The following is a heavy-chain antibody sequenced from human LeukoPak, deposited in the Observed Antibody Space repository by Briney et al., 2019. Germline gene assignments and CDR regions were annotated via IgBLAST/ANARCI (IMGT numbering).Heavy chain of an antibody. CDR2: IYSGGST. CDR1: GFTVSSNY. Sequence: GGFLRLSCAASGFTVSSNYMSWVRQAPGEGLEWVSVIYSGGSTYYADSVKGRFTISRDHSKNTLYLQMNSLRAEDTAVYYCAKVGGSGWYPQIDYWGQGTLVTVSS. J-gene: IGHJ4*02. V-gene: IGHV3-53*01. D-gene: IGHD6-19*01. CDR3: AKVGGSGWYPQIDY.